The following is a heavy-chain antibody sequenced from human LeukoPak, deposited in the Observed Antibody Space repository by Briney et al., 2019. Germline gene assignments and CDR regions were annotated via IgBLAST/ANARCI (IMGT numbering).Heavy chain of an antibody. Sequence: PSGTLSLTCAVSGGSISSSNWWSWVRQPPGKGLEWIGRIFHSGTTDYKTSLKGRVTISVDTSKNQFSLKLSSVTAADTAVYYCASHRGSYYSHFDYWGQGTLVTVSS. CDR2: IFHSGTT. V-gene: IGHV4-4*02. D-gene: IGHD1-26*01. J-gene: IGHJ4*02. CDR1: GGSISSSNW. CDR3: ASHRGSYYSHFDY.